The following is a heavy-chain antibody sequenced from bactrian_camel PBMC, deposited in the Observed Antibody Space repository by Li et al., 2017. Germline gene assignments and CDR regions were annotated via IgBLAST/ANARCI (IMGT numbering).Heavy chain of an antibody. D-gene: IGHD2*01. Sequence: HVQLVESGGGSVQAGGSLTLSCAVSPESIAGYYITWFRQGAGREREGVAATSPNGIILTYSDSVKGRFTISRDNAKNTLSLQMNCLKPEDTACTTVRQISAHIVVVPTLHGGRIFWARGPRSPSP. CDR1: PESIAGYY. J-gene: IGHJ4*01. V-gene: IGHV3S6*01. CDR2: TSPNGIIL.